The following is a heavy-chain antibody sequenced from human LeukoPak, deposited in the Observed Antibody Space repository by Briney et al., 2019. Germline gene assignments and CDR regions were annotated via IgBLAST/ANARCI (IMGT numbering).Heavy chain of an antibody. D-gene: IGHD6-13*01. V-gene: IGHV3-7*02. J-gene: IGHJ5*02. Sequence: GGSLRLSCAASGFTFSSYWMSWVRQAPGKGLEWVANIKEDGSEKIYVDSLKGRFTISRDNAKNSLYLQMNSLRAEDTAVYYCARLSLYSSSWLATNWLDPWGQGTLVTVSS. CDR2: IKEDGSEK. CDR3: ARLSLYSSSWLATNWLDP. CDR1: GFTFSSYW.